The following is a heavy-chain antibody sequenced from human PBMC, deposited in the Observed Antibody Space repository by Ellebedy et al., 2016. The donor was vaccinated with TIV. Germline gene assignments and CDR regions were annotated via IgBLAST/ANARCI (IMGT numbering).Heavy chain of an antibody. J-gene: IGHJ4*02. CDR3: AKGRGGGSDSSAPRYYFDS. V-gene: IGHV3-23*01. CDR2: ISHTGSRT. D-gene: IGHD6-19*01. Sequence: GESLKISCAASGFTFNNYAMSWVRQAPEKGLEWVSTISHTGSRTYYANYVEGRFIISSDNSKRTLYPQMNSLRAEDTAVYYCAKGRGGGSDSSAPRYYFDSWGLGTLVTVSS. CDR1: GFTFNNYA.